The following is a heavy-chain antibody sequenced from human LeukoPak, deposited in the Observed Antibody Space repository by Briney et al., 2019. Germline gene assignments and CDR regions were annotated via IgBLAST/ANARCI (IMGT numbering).Heavy chain of an antibody. CDR3: ARGEMATPY. CDR2: ISSSGDTI. Sequence: GGSLRLSCAASGFTFSDFYMTWSRQTPGKGLEWVSHISSSGDTIRYADSVKGRFTISRDNAKNSLYLQMNSLRAEDTAVYYCARGEMATPYWGQGALVTVSS. CDR1: GFTFSDFY. J-gene: IGHJ4*02. V-gene: IGHV3-11*01. D-gene: IGHD5-24*01.